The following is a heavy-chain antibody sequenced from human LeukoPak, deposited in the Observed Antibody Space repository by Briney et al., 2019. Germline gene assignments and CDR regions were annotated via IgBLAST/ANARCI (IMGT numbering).Heavy chain of an antibody. J-gene: IGHJ4*02. V-gene: IGHV4-59*01. D-gene: IGHD2-15*01. CDR3: EKVSPCNGCSCYYFDY. Sequence: SETLSLTCTVSGGSISNYYWSWIRQPPGKGLEWIGYIYYSGSTNYNPSLKSRVTISVDTSKNQFSLKLSSVTAADTAVYYCEKVSPCNGCSCYYFDYWGQGTLVTVSS. CDR2: IYYSGST. CDR1: GGSISNYY.